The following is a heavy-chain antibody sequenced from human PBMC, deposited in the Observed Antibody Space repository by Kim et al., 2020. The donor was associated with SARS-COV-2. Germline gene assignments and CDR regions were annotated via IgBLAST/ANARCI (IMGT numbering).Heavy chain of an antibody. CDR1: GFTFDDYA. CDR3: AKDIDYYYYGMDV. Sequence: GGSLRISCAASGFTFDDYAMHWVRQAPGKGLEWVSLISGNGGSTYYADSVKGRFTISRDNSKNSLYLQMNSLRTEDTALYYCAKDIDYYYYGMDVWGQGTTVTVSS. J-gene: IGHJ6*02. CDR2: ISGNGGST. V-gene: IGHV3-43*02.